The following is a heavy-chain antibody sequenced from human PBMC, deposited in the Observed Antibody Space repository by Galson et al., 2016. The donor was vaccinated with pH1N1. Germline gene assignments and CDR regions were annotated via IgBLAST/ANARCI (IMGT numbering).Heavy chain of an antibody. CDR1: RFTFSNYW. V-gene: IGHV3-7*03. Sequence: SLRLSCAASRFTFSNYWMTWVRQAPGKGLEWVANTKEDGSKRYYVDSVKGRFTISRDNAKNSLYLQMNSLRAEDTAVYYCVKQIGGGDCYWGQGTLVTVSS. CDR2: TKEDGSKR. CDR3: VKQIGGGDCY. J-gene: IGHJ4*02. D-gene: IGHD2-21*01.